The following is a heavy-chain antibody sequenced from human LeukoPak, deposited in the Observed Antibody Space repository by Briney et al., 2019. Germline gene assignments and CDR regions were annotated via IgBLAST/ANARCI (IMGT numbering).Heavy chain of an antibody. CDR2: IDFEGVDK. Sequence: PGGSLRLSCAASGFTFNNIGMHWVRQAPAKGLEFVSFIDFEGVDKYYADSVKGRFTISKDYSKATLYLQMNSLRPEDTAIYYCAKDLHGGYSSDYWGQGTLVTVSS. J-gene: IGHJ4*02. CDR3: AKDLHGGYSSDY. V-gene: IGHV3-30*02. CDR1: GFTFNNIG. D-gene: IGHD4-23*01.